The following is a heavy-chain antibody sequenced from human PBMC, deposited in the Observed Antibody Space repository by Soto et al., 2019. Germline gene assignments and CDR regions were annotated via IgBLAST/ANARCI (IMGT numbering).Heavy chain of an antibody. J-gene: IGHJ3*02. CDR3: ARDGPMDRAFDI. V-gene: IGHV1-18*04. D-gene: IGHD3-10*01. Sequence: GASVKVSCKASGYTFTSYYMHWVRQAPGQGLEWMGWISAYNGNTNYAQKLQGRVTMTTDTSTSTAYMELRSLRSDDTAVYYCARDGPMDRAFDIWGQGTMVTVS. CDR2: ISAYNGNT. CDR1: GYTFTSYY.